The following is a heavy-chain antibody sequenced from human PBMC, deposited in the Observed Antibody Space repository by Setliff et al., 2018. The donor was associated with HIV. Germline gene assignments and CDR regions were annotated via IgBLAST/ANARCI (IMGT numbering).Heavy chain of an antibody. CDR1: GYTFTNYW. Sequence: GESLKISCKASGYTFTNYWVGWVRQMPGNGPEWVGLIWPDDSDTIYSPSFQGQVTLSADKSITTVYLQWNSLKAPDTAIYYCARLSKFYDFWTPNYWGQGTLVTVSS. D-gene: IGHD3-3*01. CDR2: IWPDDSDT. CDR3: ARLSKFYDFWTPNY. J-gene: IGHJ4*02. V-gene: IGHV5-51*01.